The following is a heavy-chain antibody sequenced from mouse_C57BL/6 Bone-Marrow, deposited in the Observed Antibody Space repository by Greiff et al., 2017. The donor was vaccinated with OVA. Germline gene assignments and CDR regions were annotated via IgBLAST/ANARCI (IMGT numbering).Heavy chain of an antibody. CDR2: INPNNGGT. CDR1: GYTFTDYY. CDR3: ARGDGSSYRYFDV. J-gene: IGHJ1*03. D-gene: IGHD1-1*01. Sequence: EVQLQQSGPELVKPGASVKISCKASGYTFTDYYMNWVKQSHGKSLEWIGDINPNNGGTSYNQKFKGKATLTVDKSSSTAYMELRSLTSEDSAVYYCARGDGSSYRYFDVWGTGTTVTVSS. V-gene: IGHV1-26*01.